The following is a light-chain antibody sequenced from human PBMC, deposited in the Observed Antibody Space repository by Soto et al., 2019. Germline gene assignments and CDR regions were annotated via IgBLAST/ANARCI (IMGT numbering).Light chain of an antibody. CDR1: QSVSSTY. CDR2: GAS. J-gene: IGKJ5*01. V-gene: IGKV3D-20*02. Sequence: EIVLTQSPGTLSLSPGERATLSCRAIQSVSSTYLAWCQQKPGQAPRLLIYGASTRATGIPARFSGSGSGTDFTLTISSLEPEDVAVYYCQQRSDWPPITFGQGTRLEIK. CDR3: QQRSDWPPIT.